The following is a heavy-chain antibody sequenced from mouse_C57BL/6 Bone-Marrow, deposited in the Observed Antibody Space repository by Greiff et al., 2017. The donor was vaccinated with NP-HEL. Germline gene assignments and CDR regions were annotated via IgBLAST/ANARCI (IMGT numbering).Heavy chain of an antibody. D-gene: IGHD1-1*01. CDR3: ACSGRFDY. CDR1: GFTFSDYG. Sequence: DVQLVESGGGLVKPGGSLKLSCAASGFTFSDYGMHWVRQAPEKGLEWVAYISSGSSTIYYADKVKGRFTISRDNAKNTLYLQMTSLRSEDTAIYYCACSGRFDYWGQGTTLTVSS. J-gene: IGHJ2*01. V-gene: IGHV5-17*01. CDR2: ISSGSSTI.